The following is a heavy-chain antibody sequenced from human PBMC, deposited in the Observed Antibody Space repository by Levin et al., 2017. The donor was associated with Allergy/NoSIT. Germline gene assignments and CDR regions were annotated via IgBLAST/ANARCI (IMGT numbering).Heavy chain of an antibody. D-gene: IGHD2/OR15-2a*01. J-gene: IGHJ3*02. CDR1: GGSISSYY. CDR3: ATHGGVTTFDAFDI. V-gene: IGHV4-59*01. CDR2: IYYSGST. Sequence: SETLSLTCTVSGGSISSYYWSWIRQPPGKGLEWIGYIYYSGSTNYNPSLKSRVTISVDTSKNQFSLKLSSVTAADTAVYYCATHGGVTTFDAFDIWGQGTMVTVSS.